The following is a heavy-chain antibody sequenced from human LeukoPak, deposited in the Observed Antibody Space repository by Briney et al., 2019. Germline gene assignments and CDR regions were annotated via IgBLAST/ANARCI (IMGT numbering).Heavy chain of an antibody. D-gene: IGHD6-13*01. J-gene: IGHJ4*02. Sequence: GGSLRLSCAASGITFSSYGMPWVRQAPGKGLEWVAFIRYDGSNKYYADSVKGRFTISRDNSKNTLYLQMNILRADDTAVYYCAGESRGWGSSWYGLWNWGQGTLVTVSS. CDR2: IRYDGSNK. V-gene: IGHV3-30*02. CDR1: GITFSSYG. CDR3: AGESRGWGSSWYGLWN.